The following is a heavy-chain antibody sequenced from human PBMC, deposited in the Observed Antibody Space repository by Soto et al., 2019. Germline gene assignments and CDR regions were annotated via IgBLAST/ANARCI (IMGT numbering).Heavy chain of an antibody. V-gene: IGHV3-21*01. CDR3: ARDSYSSLFDS. Sequence: PGGSLRLSCVGSGFTLSSFSMSWVRQTPGKGLEWVSSITTGNDYISYADSVKGRFTTSRDNAKNSLFLRMNSLRADDTALYFCARDSYSSLFDSWGQGTLVTVSS. CDR2: ITTGNDYI. D-gene: IGHD6-19*01. CDR1: GFTLSSFS. J-gene: IGHJ5*01.